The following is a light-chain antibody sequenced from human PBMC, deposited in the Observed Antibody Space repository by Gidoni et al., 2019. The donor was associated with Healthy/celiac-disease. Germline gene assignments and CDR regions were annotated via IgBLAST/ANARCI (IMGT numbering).Light chain of an antibody. CDR3: QQYNNWPPWT. CDR2: VAS. Sequence: EIVMPQSPATLSVSPGERAPLSCRPSQSVSSNFAWYQQNPGQAPRLLIYVASTRATGIPARCSGSGSGTEFTLTISSLQSEDFAVYYCQQYNNWPPWTFGQGTKVEIK. V-gene: IGKV3-15*01. CDR1: QSVSSN. J-gene: IGKJ1*01.